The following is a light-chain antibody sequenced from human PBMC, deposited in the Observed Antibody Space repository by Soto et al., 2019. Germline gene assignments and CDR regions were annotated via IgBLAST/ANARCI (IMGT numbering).Light chain of an antibody. V-gene: IGKV3-11*01. Sequence: EILLTVSPGTLSLSPGERATLSCRASHSVSSYLALYQQIPGQAPRLPIYDASTRATGIPARFSGSGSGTDFTLTISSLEPEDFAVYYWQQRSHRPPGITFGQGTRLEIK. CDR2: DAS. CDR3: QQRSHRPPGIT. CDR1: HSVSSY. J-gene: IGKJ5*01.